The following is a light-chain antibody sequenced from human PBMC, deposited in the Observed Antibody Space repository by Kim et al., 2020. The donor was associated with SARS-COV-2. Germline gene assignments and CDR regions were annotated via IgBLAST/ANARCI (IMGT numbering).Light chain of an antibody. CDR1: TGAFTSGHY. V-gene: IGLV7-46*01. CDR2: HTT. Sequence: QAVVTHDPSLTVSPGKPVTLTCVSSTGAFTSGHYPYWFQQKPGQAPRTLIYHTTNRHSWTPARLAGSLLGGKAALTLSGAQPEDEAEYYCLLFYSGAGIFGGGTQLTVL. J-gene: IGLJ2*01. CDR3: LLFYSGAGI.